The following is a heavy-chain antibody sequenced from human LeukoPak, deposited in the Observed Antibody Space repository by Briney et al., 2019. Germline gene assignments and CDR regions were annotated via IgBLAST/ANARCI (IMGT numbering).Heavy chain of an antibody. Sequence: SQTLSLTCVISGDSVSSNSAAWNWIRQSPSRGLEWLGRTYYRSKWYNDYAVSVKSRITINPDTSKNQFSLQLNSVTPEDTAVYYCARGGWELLESYYYYYYMDVWGKGTTVTVSS. CDR2: TYYRSKWYN. CDR1: GDSVSSNSAA. CDR3: ARGGWELLESYYYYYYMDV. D-gene: IGHD1-26*01. V-gene: IGHV6-1*01. J-gene: IGHJ6*03.